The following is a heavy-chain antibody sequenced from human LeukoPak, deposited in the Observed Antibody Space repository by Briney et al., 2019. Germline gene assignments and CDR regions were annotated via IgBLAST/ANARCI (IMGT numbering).Heavy chain of an antibody. D-gene: IGHD3-9*01. V-gene: IGHV1-24*01. CDR2: FDPEDGET. CDR1: GYTLTELS. CDR3: ATELPNYDILTGYYKVGSAFDY. J-gene: IGHJ4*02. Sequence: ASVKVSCKVSGYTLTELSMHWVRQAPGKGLEWMGGFDPEDGETLYAQKFQGRVTMTEDTSTDTAYMELSSLRSEDTAVYYCATELPNYDILTGYYKVGSAFDYWGQGTLVTVSS.